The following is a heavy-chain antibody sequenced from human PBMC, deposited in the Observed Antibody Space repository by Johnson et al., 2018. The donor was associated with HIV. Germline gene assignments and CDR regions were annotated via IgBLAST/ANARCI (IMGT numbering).Heavy chain of an antibody. CDR1: GFTFSSYD. V-gene: IGHV3-13*01. J-gene: IGHJ3*02. CDR3: AKDRGLLDAFDI. Sequence: VQLVESGGGLVQPGGSLRLSCAASGFTFSSYDMHWVRQATGKGLEWVSAIGTAGDTYYADSVTGRFTISRDNSKNTLYLQMNSLRAEDTAVYYCAKDRGLLDAFDIWGQGTMVTVSS. CDR2: IGTAGDT.